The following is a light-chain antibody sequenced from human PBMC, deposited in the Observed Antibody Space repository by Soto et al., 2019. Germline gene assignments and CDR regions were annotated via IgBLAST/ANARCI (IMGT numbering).Light chain of an antibody. CDR2: DVS. CDR1: SSDVGAYNY. J-gene: IGLJ1*01. V-gene: IGLV2-11*01. CDR3: CSYADNYSYV. Sequence: QSALTQPRSVSGSPGQSVTISCTGTSSDVGAYNYVSWYQQHPGKAPKLMTYDVSKRPSGVPDRFSGSKSGNTASLTISGLQAEDEADYDCCSYADNYSYVFGTGTKVTVL.